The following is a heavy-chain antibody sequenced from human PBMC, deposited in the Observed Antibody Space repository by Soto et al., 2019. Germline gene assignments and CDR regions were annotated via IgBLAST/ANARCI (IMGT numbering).Heavy chain of an antibody. CDR3: ARAPGLGAAISRFDP. D-gene: IGHD3-10*01. V-gene: IGHV1-3*01. CDR1: GYTFTSYA. CDR2: INAGNGNT. J-gene: IGHJ5*02. Sequence: QVQLVQSGAEVKKPGASVKVFCKASGYTFTSYAMHWVRQAPGQRLEWMGWINAGNGNTKYSQKFQGRVTITRDTSASTAYMELSSLRSEDTAVYYRARAPGLGAAISRFDPWGQGTLVTVSS.